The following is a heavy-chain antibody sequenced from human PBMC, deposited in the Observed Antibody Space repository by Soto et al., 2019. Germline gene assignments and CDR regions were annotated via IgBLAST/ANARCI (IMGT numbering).Heavy chain of an antibody. CDR2: IWYDGSNK. CDR1: GFTFSSYG. J-gene: IGHJ4*02. Sequence: QVQLVESGGGVVQPGRSLRLSCAASGFTFSSYGMHWVRQAPGKGLEWVAVIWYDGSNKYYADSVKGLFTIFRDNSNNTLYRQLNSLRAECTAVYYCARDQGRRYNCGFDYWGQATPVTVSS. V-gene: IGHV3-33*01. CDR3: ARDQGRRYNCGFDY. D-gene: IGHD1-1*01.